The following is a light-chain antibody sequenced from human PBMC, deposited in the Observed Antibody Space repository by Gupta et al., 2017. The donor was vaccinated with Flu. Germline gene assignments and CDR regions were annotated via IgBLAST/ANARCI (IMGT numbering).Light chain of an antibody. J-gene: IGKJ3*01. V-gene: IGKV1-9*01. CDR1: QGISNY. CDR2: AAS. Sequence: DIQLTQSPSFLSASVGDRVTITCRASQGISNYLAWYQEKPGKAPKLLIYAASTVKSGVPSRVSGSGSGTEFILTISSRQSEDVATYSCQHRNCSPFTFGHGTKVDIK. CDR3: QHRNCSPFT.